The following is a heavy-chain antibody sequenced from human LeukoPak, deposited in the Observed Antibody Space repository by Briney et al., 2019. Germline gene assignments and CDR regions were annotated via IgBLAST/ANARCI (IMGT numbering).Heavy chain of an antibody. CDR1: GGSISSYY. J-gene: IGHJ5*02. Sequence: SETLSLTCTVSGGSISSYYWSWIRQPPGKGLEWIGYIYYSGSTNYNPSLKSRVTISVDTSKNQFSLKLSSVTAADTAVYYCAREVAAAGGHNWFDPWGQGTLVTVSP. D-gene: IGHD6-13*01. V-gene: IGHV4-59*01. CDR3: AREVAAAGGHNWFDP. CDR2: IYYSGST.